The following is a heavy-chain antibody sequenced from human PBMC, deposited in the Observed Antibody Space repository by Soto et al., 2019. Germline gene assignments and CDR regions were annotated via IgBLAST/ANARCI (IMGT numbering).Heavy chain of an antibody. Sequence: QVQLVESGGGVVQPGRSLRLSCAASGFTFSRYAMHWVRQAPGKGLEWVAIISYDGSNKYYADSVKGRFTISRDNSKNTLYLQMNSLRAEDTAVYYCARSPFISTILLDYWGQGTLVTVSS. V-gene: IGHV3-30-3*01. J-gene: IGHJ4*02. CDR3: ARSPFISTILLDY. CDR2: ISYDGSNK. CDR1: GFTFSRYA. D-gene: IGHD2-2*01.